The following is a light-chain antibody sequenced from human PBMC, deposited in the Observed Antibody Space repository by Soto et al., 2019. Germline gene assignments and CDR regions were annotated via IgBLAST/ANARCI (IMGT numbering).Light chain of an antibody. CDR3: QQYDNLPTVT. CDR2: DAS. Sequence: DIQMTQSPSSLSASVGDRVTITCRASHAITYYLNWYQQKPGKAPKLLIYDASNLESGVPSRFSGSGSGTDFSFTISSLQPEDIATYYCQQYDNLPTVTFGGGTKVEI. V-gene: IGKV1-33*01. J-gene: IGKJ4*01. CDR1: HAITYY.